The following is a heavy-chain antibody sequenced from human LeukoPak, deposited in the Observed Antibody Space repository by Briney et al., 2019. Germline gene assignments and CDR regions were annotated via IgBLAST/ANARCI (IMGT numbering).Heavy chain of an antibody. V-gene: IGHV1-18*01. Sequence: XSVKVSCKTSGYTFTNYGVSWVRQARGQGLEWMGWISTYNGDTNYPQKLQGRVTMTADTSTITAYMELRSLRSDDTAVYFCARFLRAGTTITTGRDYFDYWGQGTLVTVSS. D-gene: IGHD4-11*01. CDR1: GYTFTNYG. CDR2: ISTYNGDT. J-gene: IGHJ4*02. CDR3: ARFLRAGTTITTGRDYFDY.